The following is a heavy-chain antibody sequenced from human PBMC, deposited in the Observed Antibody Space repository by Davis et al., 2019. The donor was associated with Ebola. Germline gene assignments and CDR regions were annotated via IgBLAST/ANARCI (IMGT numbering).Heavy chain of an antibody. D-gene: IGHD2-2*01. CDR3: TRSTTRCYECLNF. CDR1: DVSSSSFDW. J-gene: IGHJ4*02. V-gene: IGHV4-4*02. Sequence: MPSETLSLTCALSDVSSSSFDWWTWVRQSPGKGLEWIGEIYYSGTINYNPALGSRVTISVDKSNNQFSLRLTSVTAADTAVYYCTRSTTRCYECLNFWGQGTLVTVSS. CDR2: IYYSGTI.